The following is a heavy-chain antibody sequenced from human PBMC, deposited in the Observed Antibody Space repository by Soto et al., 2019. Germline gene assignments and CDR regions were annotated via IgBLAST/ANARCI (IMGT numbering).Heavy chain of an antibody. Sequence: EVQLLETGGGLVQHGESLRPSCAASGFTFSSYAMSWVRQAPGKGLEWVSVISGSDDSTYYADSVKGRFTISRDNSKNTLYLQMNSLRAEDTAVYYCAKRSSSSTFDYWGQGTLVTVSS. CDR1: GFTFSSYA. J-gene: IGHJ4*02. D-gene: IGHD6-6*01. V-gene: IGHV3-23*01. CDR2: ISGSDDST. CDR3: AKRSSSSTFDY.